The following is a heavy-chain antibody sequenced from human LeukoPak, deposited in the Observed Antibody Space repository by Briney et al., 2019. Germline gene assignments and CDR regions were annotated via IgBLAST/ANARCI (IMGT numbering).Heavy chain of an antibody. CDR2: ISSSSSYI. V-gene: IGHV3-21*01. J-gene: IGHJ4*02. Sequence: GGSLRLSCAASGFTFSSYSMNWVRQAPGKGLEWVSSISSSSSYIYYADSVKGRFTISRDNAKNSLHLQMNSLRAEDTAVYYCARDRGSGWPSYFDYWGQGTLVTVSS. D-gene: IGHD6-19*01. CDR1: GFTFSSYS. CDR3: ARDRGSGWPSYFDY.